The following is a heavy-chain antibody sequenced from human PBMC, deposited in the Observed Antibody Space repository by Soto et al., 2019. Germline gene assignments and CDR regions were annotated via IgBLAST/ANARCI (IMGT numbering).Heavy chain of an antibody. V-gene: IGHV3-30-3*01. J-gene: IGHJ4*02. CDR1: GFNFTSYA. D-gene: IGHD3-22*01. CDR3: ARGGIVVG. Sequence: QVQLVESGGGVVQPGRSLRLSCAASGFNFTSYAMRWVRQAPGKGLEWVAVISYDGSDKYYADSAKGRFTISRDNSKNTLYLQMNSLRTDDTAVYYCARGGIVVGWGQGTLVTVSS. CDR2: ISYDGSDK.